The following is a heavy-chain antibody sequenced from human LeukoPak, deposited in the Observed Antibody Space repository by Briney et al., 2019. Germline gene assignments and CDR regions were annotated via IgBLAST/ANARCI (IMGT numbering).Heavy chain of an antibody. Sequence: GGSLRLSCAASGFTFSDYYMSWIRQAPGKGLEWVSYISSSSSYTNYADSVKGRFTISRDNARNSLYLHMNSLRAEDTAVYYCARDLGYCSGGNCGAFDIWGQGTMVTVSS. J-gene: IGHJ3*02. CDR1: GFTFSDYY. CDR3: ARDLGYCSGGNCGAFDI. CDR2: ISSSSSYT. V-gene: IGHV3-11*06. D-gene: IGHD2-15*01.